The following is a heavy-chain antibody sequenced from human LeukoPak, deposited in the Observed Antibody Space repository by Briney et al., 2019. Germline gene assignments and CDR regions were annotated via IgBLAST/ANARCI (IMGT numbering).Heavy chain of an antibody. Sequence: GGSLRLSCAASGFTFSSYGMHWVRQAPGKGLEWVAVISYDGSNKYYADSVKGRFTISRDNSKNTLYLQMNSLRAEDTAVYYCAKDLRASYYDILTGYYPQGFGYWGQGTLVTVSS. CDR1: GFTFSSYG. D-gene: IGHD3-9*01. CDR2: ISYDGSNK. V-gene: IGHV3-30*18. CDR3: AKDLRASYYDILTGYYPQGFGY. J-gene: IGHJ4*02.